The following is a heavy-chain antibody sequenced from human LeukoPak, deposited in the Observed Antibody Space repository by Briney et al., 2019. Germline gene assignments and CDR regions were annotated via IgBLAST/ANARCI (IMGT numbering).Heavy chain of an antibody. V-gene: IGHV4-59*08. CDR1: GGSISNYY. Sequence: SETLSLTCTVSGGSISNYYWNWIRQPPGKGLEWIGYIYYSGITNYNPSLESRVTISVDTSKNNQLSLKLSSVTAADTAVYYCAGQFRSGWSFGLDVWGQGATVTVSS. D-gene: IGHD6-19*01. CDR3: AGQFRSGWSFGLDV. CDR2: IYYSGIT. J-gene: IGHJ6*02.